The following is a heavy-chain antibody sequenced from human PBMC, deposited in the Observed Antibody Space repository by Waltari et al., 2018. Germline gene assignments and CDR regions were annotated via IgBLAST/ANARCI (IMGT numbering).Heavy chain of an antibody. J-gene: IGHJ4*02. Sequence: EVQLVESGGGLVQPGGSLRLSCAASGFTFSSYWMSWVRKAPGKGLEWVANIKQDGSEKYYVDPVKCRFTISRDNAKNSLHRQMNSLRAEDTAVYYCVRDRWFGIYYDYWGQGTLFTVSS. CDR3: VRDRWFGIYYDY. V-gene: IGHV3-7*01. CDR2: IKQDGSEK. D-gene: IGHD3-10*01. CDR1: GFTFSSYW.